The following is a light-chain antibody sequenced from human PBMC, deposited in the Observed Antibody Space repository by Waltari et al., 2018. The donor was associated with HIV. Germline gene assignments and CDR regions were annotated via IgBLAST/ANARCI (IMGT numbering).Light chain of an antibody. J-gene: IGLJ2*01. CDR2: GNS. Sequence: QSVLTQPPSVSGDPGQRVTISCTGSTSNIGAGYEVHWYQQVPGTAPKLLIYGNSNRASGVPDRFSGSKSGTSASLAISGLQAEDEAEYHCQSYDSSLTTTVFGGGTKLTVL. V-gene: IGLV1-40*01. CDR3: QSYDSSLTTTV. CDR1: TSNIGAGYE.